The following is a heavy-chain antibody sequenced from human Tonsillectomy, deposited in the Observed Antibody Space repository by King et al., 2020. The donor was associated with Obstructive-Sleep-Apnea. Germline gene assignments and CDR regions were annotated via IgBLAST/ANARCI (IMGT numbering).Heavy chain of an antibody. J-gene: IGHJ6*02. CDR3: AKAAAGPLYGMDV. Sequence: VQLVESGGGVVQPGRSLRLSCAASGFSFSSYGMHWVRQAPGKGLEWVAYIRYDGIIENYPHSVKGRFTISRDNSENTLFLQMISLSPEDTAVYYCAKAAAGPLYGMDVWGQGATVTVSS. CDR1: GFSFSSYG. V-gene: IGHV3-30*02. D-gene: IGHD6-13*01. CDR2: IRYDGIIE.